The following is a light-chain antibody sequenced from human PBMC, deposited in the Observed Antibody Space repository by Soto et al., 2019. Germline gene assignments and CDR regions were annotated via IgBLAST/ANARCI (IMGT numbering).Light chain of an antibody. J-gene: IGLJ2*01. Sequence: QLVLTQSPSASASLGASVKLTCTLSSGHSSYAIAWHQQQPEKGPRYLMKPNSDGSHSKGDGIPDRFSGSSSGAERYLTSASLQSEDEADYYCQTWGSGVVFGGGTKLTVL. CDR2: PNSDGSH. CDR1: SGHSSYA. CDR3: QTWGSGVV. V-gene: IGLV4-69*01.